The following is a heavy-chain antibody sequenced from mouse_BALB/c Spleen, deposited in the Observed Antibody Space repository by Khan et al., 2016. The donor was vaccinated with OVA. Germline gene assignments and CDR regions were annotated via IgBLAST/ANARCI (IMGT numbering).Heavy chain of an antibody. CDR1: GYTFTDYI. J-gene: IGHJ3*01. D-gene: IGHD1-1*01. CDR3: ARGGYSVFAY. CDR2: IFPGSGTP. V-gene: IGHV1-77*01. Sequence: QVQLQQSVPELVNPGASLKVSCKASGYTFTDYIIGWVKQSTRQGLEWIGDIFPGSGTPYYNEKFKDKATLTADKSSNTAYMQLSSLTSEDSAVYVCARGGYSVFAYWGQGTLVTVSA.